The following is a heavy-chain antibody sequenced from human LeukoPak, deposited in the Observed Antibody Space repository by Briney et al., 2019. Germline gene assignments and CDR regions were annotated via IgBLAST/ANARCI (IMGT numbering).Heavy chain of an antibody. CDR1: GFSFSSYS. D-gene: IGHD1-26*01. Sequence: PGGSLRLSCAASGFSFSSYSMNWVRQAPGKGLEWVSSISSRSSYIYYGDSVKGRFTISRDNAEKSLHLQMNNLRVEDTAVHFCARGLGWEPLPDAFDIWGQGTLVTVSS. V-gene: IGHV3-21*01. CDR3: ARGLGWEPLPDAFDI. J-gene: IGHJ3*02. CDR2: ISSRSSYI.